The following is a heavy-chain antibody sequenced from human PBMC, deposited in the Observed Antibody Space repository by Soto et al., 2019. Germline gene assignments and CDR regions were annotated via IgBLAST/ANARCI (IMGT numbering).Heavy chain of an antibody. CDR3: ARSPRSSPYFDY. V-gene: IGHV1-3*01. D-gene: IGHD6-13*01. J-gene: IGHJ4*02. Sequence: ASVKVSCKASGYTFTRYTMNWVRQAPGQRLEWMGWINPDNGNTKSSQKFQDRVIITRDTSASTAYLQWNSLEASDTAFYFCARSPRSSPYFDYWGQGALVTVSS. CDR2: INPDNGNT. CDR1: GYTFTRYT.